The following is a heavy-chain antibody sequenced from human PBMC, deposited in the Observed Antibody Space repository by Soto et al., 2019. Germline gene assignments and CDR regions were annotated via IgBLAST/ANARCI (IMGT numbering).Heavy chain of an antibody. Sequence: QVQLQESGPGLVKPSETLSLTCTVSGASLNNYYWSWVRQPAGKGLEWVGRIYTSGSTNYNPSLESRVTMSVDTSKNQFSLNLSSVTVADTAVYFCARGSLAPDYWGQGTLITVSS. CDR2: IYTSGST. CDR1: GASLNNYY. D-gene: IGHD3-10*01. CDR3: ARGSLAPDY. V-gene: IGHV4-4*07. J-gene: IGHJ4*02.